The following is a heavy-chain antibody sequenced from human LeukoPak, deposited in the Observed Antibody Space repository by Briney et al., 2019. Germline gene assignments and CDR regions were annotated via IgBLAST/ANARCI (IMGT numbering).Heavy chain of an antibody. J-gene: IGHJ4*02. CDR2: ISYDGSNK. CDR1: GFTFSSYG. D-gene: IGHD6-13*01. Sequence: GGSLRLSCAASGFTFSSYGMHWVRQAPGKGLEWVAGISYDGSNKYYADSVKGRFTISRDNSKNTLYLQMNSLRAEDTAVYYCAKDEGIAAAGTGLDYWGQGTLVTVSS. CDR3: AKDEGIAAAGTGLDY. V-gene: IGHV3-30*18.